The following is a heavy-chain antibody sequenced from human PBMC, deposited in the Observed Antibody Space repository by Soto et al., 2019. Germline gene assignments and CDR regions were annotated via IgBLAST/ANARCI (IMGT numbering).Heavy chain of an antibody. D-gene: IGHD5-18*01. CDR1: GFTFSSYS. V-gene: IGHV3-21*02. J-gene: IGHJ6*02. Sequence: EVQLVESGGGLVKPGGSLRLSCAASGFTFSSYSMNWVRQAPEKGLEWVSSISSSTSYIYYADSVKGRFTISRDNAKNSLYLQMNSLRAEDTAVYYCARIIGYGYHYYGLDVWGQGTTVTVSS. CDR3: ARIIGYGYHYYGLDV. CDR2: ISSSTSYI.